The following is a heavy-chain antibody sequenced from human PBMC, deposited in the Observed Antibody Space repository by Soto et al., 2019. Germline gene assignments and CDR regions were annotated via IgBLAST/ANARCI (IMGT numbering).Heavy chain of an antibody. Sequence: GGSLRLSCAASGFTFSSYAMSWVRQAPGKGLEWVSNISAGGGTTYYADTVKGRFGFSRDNSVNTRYLQMNSLRAEDTARYYFATYYIWWSYRYFDYWGQGTLVTVSS. CDR2: ISAGGGTT. CDR1: GFTFSSYA. CDR3: ATYYIWWSYRYFDY. D-gene: IGHD3-16*02. J-gene: IGHJ4*02. V-gene: IGHV3-23*01.